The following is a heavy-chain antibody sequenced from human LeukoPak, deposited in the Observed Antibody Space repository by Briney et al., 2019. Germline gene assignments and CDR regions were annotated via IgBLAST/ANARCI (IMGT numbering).Heavy chain of an antibody. CDR1: GGSFSGYY. Sequence: SETLSLTCAVYGGSFSGYYRSWIRQPPGKGLEWIGEINHSGSTNYNPSLKSRVTISVDTSKNQFSLKLSSVTAADTAVYYCARIPGAYDYVWGSYRPWGQGTLVTVSS. J-gene: IGHJ5*02. D-gene: IGHD3-16*02. CDR2: INHSGST. CDR3: ARIPGAYDYVWGSYRP. V-gene: IGHV4-34*01.